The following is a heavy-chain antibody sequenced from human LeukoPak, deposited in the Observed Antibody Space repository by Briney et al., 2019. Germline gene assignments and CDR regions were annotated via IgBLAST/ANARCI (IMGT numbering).Heavy chain of an antibody. CDR2: FDPEDGET. J-gene: IGHJ5*02. CDR3: ATLLRYFDTGGNNWFDP. V-gene: IGHV1-24*01. Sequence: ASVKVSCKVSGYTLTELSMHWVRQAPGKGLEWMGGFDPEDGETIYAQKFQGRVTMTEDTSTDTAYMELSSLRSEDTAAYYCATLLRYFDTGGNNWFDPWGQGTLVTVSS. D-gene: IGHD3-9*01. CDR1: GYTLTELS.